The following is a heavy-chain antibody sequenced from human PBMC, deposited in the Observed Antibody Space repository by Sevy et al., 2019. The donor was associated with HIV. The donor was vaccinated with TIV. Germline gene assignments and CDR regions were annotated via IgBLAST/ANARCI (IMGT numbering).Heavy chain of an antibody. V-gene: IGHV1-69*13. CDR1: GGTFRNCA. Sequence: ASVKVSCKASGGTFRNCAFGWVRQAPGQGLEWMGGIIPIFGTANYAQKFQGRVTITADESTSTAYMELSSLRSEDTAVYYCARARYCSSTSCPAYFDYWGQGTLVTVSS. D-gene: IGHD2-2*01. CDR3: ARARYCSSTSCPAYFDY. CDR2: IIPIFGTA. J-gene: IGHJ4*02.